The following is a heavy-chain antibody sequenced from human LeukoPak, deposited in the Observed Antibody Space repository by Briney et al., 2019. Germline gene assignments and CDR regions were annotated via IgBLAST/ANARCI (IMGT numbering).Heavy chain of an antibody. CDR2: ISSNGDNT. J-gene: IGHJ3*01. D-gene: IGHD2-15*01. CDR1: GFPFNTYA. CDR3: TRDSALLGVAFDL. Sequence: GGSLRLSCSASGFPFNTYAIHWVRQAPGKVLEYVAGISSNGDNTDFAYSAKGRFTITRDNSKSTLFLQMNSLRAEDTAVYFCTRDSALLGVAFDLWGQGTVVTVSS. V-gene: IGHV3-64D*06.